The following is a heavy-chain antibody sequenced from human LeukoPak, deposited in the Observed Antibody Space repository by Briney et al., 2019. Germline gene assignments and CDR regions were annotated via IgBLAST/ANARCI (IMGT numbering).Heavy chain of an antibody. CDR2: ISSSGSTI. D-gene: IGHD6-6*01. CDR3: ARDGSSSSVKYYYYYYYMDV. CDR1: GFTFSSYE. V-gene: IGHV3-48*03. J-gene: IGHJ6*03. Sequence: GGSLRLSCAASGFTFSSYEMNWVRQAPGKGLEWVSYISSSGSTIYYADSVKGRFTISRDNAKNSLYLQMNSLRAEDTAVYYCARDGSSSSVKYYYYYYYMDVWGKGTTVTVSS.